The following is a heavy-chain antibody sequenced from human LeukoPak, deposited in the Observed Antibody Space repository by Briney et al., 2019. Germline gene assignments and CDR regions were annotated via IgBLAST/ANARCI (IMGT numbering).Heavy chain of an antibody. V-gene: IGHV1-2*06. Sequence: GASVKVSCKASGYTFTGYYMHWVGQAPGQWLEWMGRINPNSGGTNYAQKFQGRVTMTRDTSISTAYMELSRLRSDDTAVYYCARSSEEQLDVDSWGQGTLVTVSS. CDR1: GYTFTGYY. J-gene: IGHJ4*02. CDR3: ARSSEEQLDVDS. D-gene: IGHD1-1*01. CDR2: INPNSGGT.